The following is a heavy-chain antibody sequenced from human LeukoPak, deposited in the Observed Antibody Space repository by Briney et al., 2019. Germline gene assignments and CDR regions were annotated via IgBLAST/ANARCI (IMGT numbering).Heavy chain of an antibody. CDR1: GFTFSSYW. V-gene: IGHV3-30*02. Sequence: GGSLRLSCAASGFTFSSYWMNWVRQAPGKGLEWVAFIRYDGSNKYYADSVKGRFTISRDNSKNTLYLQMNSLRAEDTAVYYCAKTRGTKQWLITALDYWGQGTLVTVSS. CDR2: IRYDGSNK. CDR3: AKTRGTKQWLITALDY. D-gene: IGHD6-19*01. J-gene: IGHJ4*02.